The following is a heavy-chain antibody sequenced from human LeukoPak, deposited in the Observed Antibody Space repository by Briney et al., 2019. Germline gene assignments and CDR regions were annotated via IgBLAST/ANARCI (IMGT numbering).Heavy chain of an antibody. Sequence: GGSLRLSCAASGFIFSGYWMNWVRQVPGKGLEWVANIKEDGSERYYADSVKGRFTISRDNAKNSLFLQMNSLRVEDTAIYYCARALNPGCRTWRVCYFDYLVQGSLVTVSS. V-gene: IGHV3-7*01. CDR3: ARALNPGCRTWRVCYFDY. D-gene: IGHD2-8*01. CDR1: GFIFSGYW. J-gene: IGHJ4*02. CDR2: IKEDGSER.